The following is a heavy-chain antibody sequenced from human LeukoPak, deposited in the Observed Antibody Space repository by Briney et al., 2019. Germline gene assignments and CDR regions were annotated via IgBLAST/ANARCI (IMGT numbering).Heavy chain of an antibody. V-gene: IGHV3-7*03. D-gene: IGHD5-24*01. CDR3: ARDLNWPGP. CDR2: IKYDGTME. J-gene: IGHJ5*02. CDR1: RFTFPTPR. Sequence: PGGSLRLSCVASRFTFPTPRTTSVRPPPGHRLEFVAGIKYDGTMESYVDSVNGRFTISRDNAKNSLYLQMNSLRVDDTAVYYCARDLNWPGPWGQGTLVTVSS.